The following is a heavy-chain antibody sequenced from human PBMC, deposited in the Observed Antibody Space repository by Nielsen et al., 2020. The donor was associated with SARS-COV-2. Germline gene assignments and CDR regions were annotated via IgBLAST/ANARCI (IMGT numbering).Heavy chain of an antibody. CDR3: AREGRNLPLDY. CDR1: GFTFSDYY. V-gene: IGHV3-11*05. Sequence: GESLKISCVGSGFTFSDYYMSWVRQAPGKGLEWVSYITSSSTYTNYADSVKGRFTISRDNAKNSLSLQMHSLRAEDTAVYYCAREGRNLPLDYWGQGTLVTVSS. J-gene: IGHJ4*02. CDR2: ITSSSTYT.